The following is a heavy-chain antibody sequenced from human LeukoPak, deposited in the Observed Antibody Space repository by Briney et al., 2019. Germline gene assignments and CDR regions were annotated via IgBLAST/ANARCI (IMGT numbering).Heavy chain of an antibody. J-gene: IGHJ4*02. CDR3: SRQVVGNDY. Sequence: PSETLSLTCAVYGESSFSSYYWSWIRQTPRGAVEWIGEINHSVYTNYNPSLKSRVTLSIDTSKNQFSLRLNSVTAADTAVYYCSRQVVGNDYWGQGTLVTVSS. D-gene: IGHD3-22*01. V-gene: IGHV4-34*01. CDR1: GESSFSSYY. CDR2: INHSVYT.